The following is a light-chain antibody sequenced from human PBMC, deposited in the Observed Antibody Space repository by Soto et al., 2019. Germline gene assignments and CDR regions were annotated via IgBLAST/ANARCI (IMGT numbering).Light chain of an antibody. CDR2: DVS. Sequence: QSALTQPRSVSGSPGQSVTISCTGTSSDVGGYNYVSWYQQHPGKAPKLMIYDVSKRPSGVPDRFSGSKSGNTASLTISGLQAEYEADYYCCSYAGSDVVFGGGTKLTVL. J-gene: IGLJ2*01. V-gene: IGLV2-11*01. CDR1: SSDVGGYNY. CDR3: CSYAGSDVV.